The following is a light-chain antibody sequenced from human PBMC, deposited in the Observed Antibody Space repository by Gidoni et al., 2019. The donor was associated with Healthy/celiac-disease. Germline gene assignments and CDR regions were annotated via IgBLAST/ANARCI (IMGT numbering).Light chain of an antibody. CDR3: QQYYSTPWT. V-gene: IGKV4-1*01. CDR2: WAS. Sequence: DVVMTQSPASLAVSLGERATINCKSSQSVLYSSNNKNYLAWYQQKPGQPPKLLIYWASTRESGVPDRFSGSGSGTDFTLTISSLQAEDVAVYYCQQYYSTPWTFGQGTRVEI. CDR1: QSVLYSSNNKNY. J-gene: IGKJ1*01.